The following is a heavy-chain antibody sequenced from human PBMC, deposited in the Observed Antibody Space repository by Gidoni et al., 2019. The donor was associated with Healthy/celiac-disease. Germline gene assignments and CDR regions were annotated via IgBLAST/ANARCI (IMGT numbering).Heavy chain of an antibody. J-gene: IGHJ2*01. V-gene: IGHV5-51*01. Sequence: EVQLVQSGAEVKKPGESLKLSWKGSGYSFTRYWIGWVRQMPGKGLEWMGIIYPGDSDTRYSPSFQGQVTISADKSISTAYLQWSSLKASDTAMYYCARQGSSGTGFYWYFDLWGRGTLVTVSS. CDR3: ARQGSSGTGFYWYFDL. CDR1: GYSFTRYW. CDR2: IYPGDSDT. D-gene: IGHD6-19*01.